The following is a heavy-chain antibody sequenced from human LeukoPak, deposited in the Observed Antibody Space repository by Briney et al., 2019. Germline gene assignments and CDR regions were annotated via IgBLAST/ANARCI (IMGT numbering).Heavy chain of an antibody. V-gene: IGHV3-48*03. CDR1: RFPFSIYE. CDR2: IHSSGTVK. D-gene: IGHD5-12*01. J-gene: IGHJ4*02. Sequence: PGGSLRLSCVVSRFPFSIYEMNRVRQAPGKGLEWVSNIHSSGTVKYYSDSVKGRFSISRDNAKSSLYLQMNSLRVEDTAVYYCALLTVASDFDYWGQGALVTVSS. CDR3: ALLTVASDFDY.